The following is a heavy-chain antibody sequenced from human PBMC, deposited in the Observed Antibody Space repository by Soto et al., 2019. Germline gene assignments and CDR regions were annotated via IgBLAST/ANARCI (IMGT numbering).Heavy chain of an antibody. CDR2: IYYSGST. J-gene: IGHJ4*02. V-gene: IGHV4-39*01. Sequence: QLQLQESGPGLVKPSETLSLTCSVSGGSISSSNYYWGWIRQPPGKGLEWIAGIYYSGSTYYKSSLKRRVTISADTSKNQFSLRLSSVTAADTAVYYCARHDYYGSGSCFDSWGQGTLVTVSS. D-gene: IGHD3-10*01. CDR3: ARHDYYGSGSCFDS. CDR1: GGSISSSNYY.